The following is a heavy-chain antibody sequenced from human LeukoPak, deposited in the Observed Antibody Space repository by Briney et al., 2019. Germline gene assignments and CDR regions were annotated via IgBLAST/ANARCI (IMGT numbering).Heavy chain of an antibody. V-gene: IGHV4-59*01. J-gene: IGHJ4*02. CDR3: TRESIAVAGEFDY. D-gene: IGHD6-19*01. CDR2: FYNSGSS. CDR1: GGSISSYY. Sequence: SETLSLTCTVSGGSISSYYWSWIRQPPGKGLEWIGCFYNSGSSTYNPSLKSRVTISVDTSKEQFSLKVDSVTAADTAVYYCTRESIAVAGEFDYWGQGTLVTVSS.